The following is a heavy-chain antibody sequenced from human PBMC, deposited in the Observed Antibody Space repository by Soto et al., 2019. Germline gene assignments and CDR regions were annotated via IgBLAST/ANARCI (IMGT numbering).Heavy chain of an antibody. CDR1: GFTFSSYA. Sequence: EVQLLESGGGLVQPGGSLRLSCAASGFTFSSYAMSWVRQAPGKGMEWVSAIIGSGGRTYYADSVKGRFTISRDNSKNTLYLQMNSLRVEDTAVYYCAKDRIMGSTTFWGMDVWDQGTTVTVSS. CDR3: AKDRIMGSTTFWGMDV. J-gene: IGHJ6*02. CDR2: IIGSGGRT. V-gene: IGHV3-23*01. D-gene: IGHD3-16*01.